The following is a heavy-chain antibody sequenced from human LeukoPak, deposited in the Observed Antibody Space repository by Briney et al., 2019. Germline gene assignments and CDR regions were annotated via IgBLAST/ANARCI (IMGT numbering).Heavy chain of an antibody. CDR2: IYPGNSDT. CDR1: GYSFTTYW. J-gene: IGHJ4*02. CDR3: ARPLNGANIY. D-gene: IGHD4/OR15-4a*01. Sequence: GESLQISCKGSGYSFTTYWIGWVRRMPGKGLEWMGIIYPGNSDTRYSPSFQGQVTISVDKSISTAYLQWSSLKASDTAMYYCARPLNGANIYWGQGTLVTVSS. V-gene: IGHV5-51*01.